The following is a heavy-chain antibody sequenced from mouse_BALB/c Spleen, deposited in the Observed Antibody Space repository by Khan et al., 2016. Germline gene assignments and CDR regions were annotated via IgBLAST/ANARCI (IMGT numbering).Heavy chain of an antibody. D-gene: IGHD2-4*01. CDR3: TRGPAMITAGGFAY. CDR2: INPSNGGT. J-gene: IGHJ3*01. Sequence: QLPLEESGAELVKPGASVKLSCKASGYTFTSYYMYWVKQRPGQGLEWIGEINPSNGGTNFNEKFKSKATLTVDKSSSTAYMQLSSLTSEDSAVYYCTRGPAMITAGGFAYWGQGTLVTVSA. CDR1: GYTFTSYY. V-gene: IGHV1S81*02.